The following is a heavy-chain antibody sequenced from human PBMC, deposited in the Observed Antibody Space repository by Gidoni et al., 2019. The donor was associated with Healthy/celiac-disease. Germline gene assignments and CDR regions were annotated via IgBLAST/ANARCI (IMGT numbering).Heavy chain of an antibody. V-gene: IGHV4-61*02. CDR3: ARAISSRPPLFDY. CDR1: GGSISSGSYY. Sequence: QVQLQESGPGLVKPSQTLSLTCTVSGGSISSGSYYWSWIRQPAGKGLEWIGRIYTRGSTNYNPSLKSRVTISVDTSKNQFSLKLSSVTAADTAVYYCARAISSRPPLFDYWGQGTLVTVSS. CDR2: IYTRGST. D-gene: IGHD6-6*01. J-gene: IGHJ4*02.